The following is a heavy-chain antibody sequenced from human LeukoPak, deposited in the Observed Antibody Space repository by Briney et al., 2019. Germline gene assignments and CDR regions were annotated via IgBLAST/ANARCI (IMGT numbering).Heavy chain of an antibody. CDR3: ARDLNSSGWVDY. Sequence: ETLSLTCTVSGGSISSYYWSWIRQPPGKGLEWIGYIYYSGSTNYNPSLKSRVTISVDTSKNQFSLKLSSVTAADTAVYYCARDLNSSGWVDYWGQGTLVTVSS. J-gene: IGHJ4*02. CDR1: GGSISSYY. V-gene: IGHV4-59*01. CDR2: IYYSGST. D-gene: IGHD6-19*01.